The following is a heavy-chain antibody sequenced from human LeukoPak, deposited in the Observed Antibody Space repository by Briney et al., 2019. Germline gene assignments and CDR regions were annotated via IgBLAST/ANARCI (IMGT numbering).Heavy chain of an antibody. D-gene: IGHD3-10*01. CDR1: GGSFSGYY. Sequence: ETLSLTCAVYGGSFSGYYWSWIRQHPGKGLEWIGEINHSGSTNYNPSLKSRVTISVDTSKNQFSLKLSSVTAADTAVYYCARHSGGVYWGQGTLVTVSS. CDR2: INHSGST. CDR3: ARHSGGVY. V-gene: IGHV4-34*01. J-gene: IGHJ4*02.